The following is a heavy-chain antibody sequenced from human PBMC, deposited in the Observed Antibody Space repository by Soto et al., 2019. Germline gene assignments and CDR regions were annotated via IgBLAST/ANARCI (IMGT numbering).Heavy chain of an antibody. CDR2: IDSGDGTT. Sequence: GGSLRLSCTGSGFDYGDYYMSWIRQAPGKGLEWVSYIDSGDGTTYYTDSVKGRFTISRDNAKKTVYLQMSSLRVEDTALYYCVRPYYSSSWFPFDRWGQGTLVTVSS. D-gene: IGHD6-13*01. CDR1: GFDYGDYY. CDR3: VRPYYSSSWFPFDR. J-gene: IGHJ4*02. V-gene: IGHV3-11*01.